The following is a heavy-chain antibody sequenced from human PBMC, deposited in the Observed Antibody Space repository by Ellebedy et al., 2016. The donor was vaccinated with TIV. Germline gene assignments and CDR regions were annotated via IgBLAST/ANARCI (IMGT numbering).Heavy chain of an antibody. CDR1: GFTFSSYW. J-gene: IGHJ3*01. D-gene: IGHD4-17*01. V-gene: IGHV3-7*01. Sequence: GESLKISCAASGFTFSSYWMSWVRQAPGKGLEWVANINQDGNEKYYVGSLKGRFTISRDNAKNSLYLQMNSLRAEDTAVYYCATDGSYGDYLSPRHAFNFWGQGTMVTVSS. CDR3: ATDGSYGDYLSPRHAFNF. CDR2: INQDGNEK.